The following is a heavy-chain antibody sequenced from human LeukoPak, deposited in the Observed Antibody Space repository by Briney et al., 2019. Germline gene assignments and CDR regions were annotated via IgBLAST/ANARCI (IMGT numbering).Heavy chain of an antibody. J-gene: IGHJ4*02. CDR1: GYTFTNYG. Sequence: ASVKVSCKASGYTFTNYGISWVRQAPGQGLEWMGWIDPKSGATKYARDFQGRVTMTRDTSISTGYMELSWLTSDDTAVYYCACWRGHHGFWSGPFDYWGQGTLLTVSS. CDR2: IDPKSGAT. CDR3: ACWRGHHGFWSGPFDY. D-gene: IGHD3-3*01. V-gene: IGHV1-2*02.